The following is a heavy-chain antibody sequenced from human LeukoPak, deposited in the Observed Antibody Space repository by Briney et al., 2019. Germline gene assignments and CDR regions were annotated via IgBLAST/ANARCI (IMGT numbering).Heavy chain of an antibody. V-gene: IGHV4-59*01. CDR3: ARTSNYDFWSGYYKDNWFDP. D-gene: IGHD3-3*01. J-gene: IGHJ5*02. CDR2: IYYSGST. Sequence: SETLSLTCTVSGGSISSYYWSWIRQPSGKGLEWIGYIYYSGSTNYNPSLKSRVTISVDTSKNQFSLKLSSVTAADTAVYYCARTSNYDFWSGYYKDNWFDPWGQGTLVTVSS. CDR1: GGSISSYY.